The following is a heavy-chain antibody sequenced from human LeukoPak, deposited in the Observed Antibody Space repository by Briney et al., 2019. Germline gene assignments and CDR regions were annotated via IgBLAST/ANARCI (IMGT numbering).Heavy chain of an antibody. J-gene: IGHJ6*02. Sequence: PGGSLRLSCAASGFTFSSYSMNWVRQAPGKGLEWVSYTSSGSSITYYADSVKGRFTISRDNAKSSLYLQTNSLRAEDTAVYYCARDLAGRVTSYGMDVWGHGTTVTVSS. V-gene: IGHV3-48*01. D-gene: IGHD4-11*01. CDR2: TSSGSSIT. CDR3: ARDLAGRVTSYGMDV. CDR1: GFTFSSYS.